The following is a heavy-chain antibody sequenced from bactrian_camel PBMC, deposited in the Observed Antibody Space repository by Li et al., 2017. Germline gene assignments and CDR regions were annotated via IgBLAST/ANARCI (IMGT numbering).Heavy chain of an antibody. Sequence: HVQLVESGGGLVQPGGSLRLSCAASGFTFSRYSMSWVRQAPGKGLEWVSRIYSDDSNTYYADSVEGRFTISKDKATDTVHLQTNSLKPEDTAVYSCKTQPLVKAGCDYSGQGTQVTVS. CDR1: GFTFSRYS. D-gene: IGHD6*01. CDR3: KTQPLVKAGCDY. V-gene: IGHV3S5*01. J-gene: IGHJ4*01. CDR2: IYSDDSNT.